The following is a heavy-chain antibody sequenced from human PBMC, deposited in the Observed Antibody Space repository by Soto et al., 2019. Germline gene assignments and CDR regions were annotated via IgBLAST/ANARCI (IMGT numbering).Heavy chain of an antibody. CDR2: IWFDGYDK. CDR3: VNPYYFDTSAYSRRIDY. J-gene: IGHJ4*02. CDR1: GFSFSSFA. V-gene: IGHV3-33*06. Sequence: GGSLRLSCAASGFSFSSFAMHWVRQAPGKGLEWVAVIWFDGYDKYYTDSVKGRFTISRDNSKNTLYLQMNGLRADDTGVYYCVNPYYFDTSAYSRRIDYWGQGTLVTVSS. D-gene: IGHD3-22*01.